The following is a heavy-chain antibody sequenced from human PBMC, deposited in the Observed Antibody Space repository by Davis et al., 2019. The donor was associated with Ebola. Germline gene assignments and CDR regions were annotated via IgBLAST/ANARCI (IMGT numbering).Heavy chain of an antibody. CDR2: ISYDGSNK. CDR1: GFTFSSYA. V-gene: IGHV3-30-3*01. Sequence: GESLKISCAASGFTFSSYAMHWVRQAPGKGLEWVAVISYDGSNKYYADSVKGRFTISRDNAKNSLYLQMNSLKTEDTAVYYCTRGPHCSGGSCYELFSYYMDVWGKGTTVTVSS. D-gene: IGHD2-15*01. J-gene: IGHJ6*03. CDR3: TRGPHCSGGSCYELFSYYMDV.